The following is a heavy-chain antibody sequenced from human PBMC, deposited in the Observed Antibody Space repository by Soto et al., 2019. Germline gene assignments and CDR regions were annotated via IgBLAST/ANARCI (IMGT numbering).Heavy chain of an antibody. CDR1: RDTFSSYA. Sequence: QVQLVQSGAEVKKPGSSVKVSCKASRDTFSSYAISWVRQAPGQGLEWMGGIIPMFDATNYAQKFQGRVTITANKSTTTAYVELNSLKSEDTAVYFCAIDWAVMVDATPHYSYGLDIWGPGTTITVSS. J-gene: IGHJ6*02. V-gene: IGHV1-69*06. D-gene: IGHD2-15*01. CDR3: AIDWAVMVDATPHYSYGLDI. CDR2: IIPMFDAT.